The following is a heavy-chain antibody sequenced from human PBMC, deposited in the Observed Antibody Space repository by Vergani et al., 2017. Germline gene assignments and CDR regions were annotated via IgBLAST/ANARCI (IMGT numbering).Heavy chain of an antibody. CDR3: ARSRPYCTSGSCPAI. CDR2: IHTGGST. J-gene: IGHJ4*02. V-gene: IGHV4-61*02. CDR1: GESIRSGSHY. Sequence: QVKLQESGPGLLKPSQTLSLTCTVSGESIRSGSHYWSWIRQPAGKGPEWIGHIHTGGSTDRNPSLKSRVSISVDTSKSQFSLKLNSVTVADTAVYYCARSRPYCTSGSCPAIWVQGTLVTVSS. D-gene: IGHD2-15*01.